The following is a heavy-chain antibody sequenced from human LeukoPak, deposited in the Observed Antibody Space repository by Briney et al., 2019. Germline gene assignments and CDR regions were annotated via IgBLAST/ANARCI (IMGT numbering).Heavy chain of an antibody. J-gene: IGHJ6*02. CDR3: AKDHARMDV. CDR2: ISGSGGST. CDR1: GFTFSSYA. Sequence: GGSLRLSCAASGFTFSSYAMSWVRQTPGKGLEWASAISGSGGSTFYADSVKGRFTISRDKSKNTLYLQMNSLRVEDTAVYYCAKDHARMDVWGQGTTVTVSS. V-gene: IGHV3-23*01.